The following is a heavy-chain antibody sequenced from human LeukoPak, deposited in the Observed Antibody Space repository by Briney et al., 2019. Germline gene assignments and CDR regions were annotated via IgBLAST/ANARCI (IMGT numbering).Heavy chain of an antibody. CDR2: IYTSGST. CDR3: ARGPSTYCSSTSCLTFDY. CDR1: GGSISSYY. D-gene: IGHD2-2*01. J-gene: IGHJ4*02. V-gene: IGHV4-4*07. Sequence: SETLSLTCTVSGGSISSYYGSWIRQPAGKGLEWIGRIYTSGSTNYNPSLKSRVTMSVDTSKNQFSLKLSSVTAADTAVYYCARGPSTYCSSTSCLTFDYWGQGTLVTVSS.